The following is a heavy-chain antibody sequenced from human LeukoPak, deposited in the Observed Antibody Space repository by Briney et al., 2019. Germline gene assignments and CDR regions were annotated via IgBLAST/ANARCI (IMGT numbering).Heavy chain of an antibody. CDR1: GYTFTSYY. Sequence: ASVKVSCKTSGYTFTSYYISWVRQAPGQGLEWMAWISAYNGNTKYAQKFQGRVTMTTDASTSTAYMELRSLRSDDTAVYYCARDPLRFGELLGYFDYWGQGTLVTVSS. CDR3: ARDPLRFGELLGYFDY. D-gene: IGHD3-10*01. V-gene: IGHV1-18*01. CDR2: ISAYNGNT. J-gene: IGHJ4*02.